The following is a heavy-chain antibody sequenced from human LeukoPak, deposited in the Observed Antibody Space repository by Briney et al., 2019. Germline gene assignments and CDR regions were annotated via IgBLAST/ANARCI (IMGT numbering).Heavy chain of an antibody. CDR3: ARDISLTIFGVADDAFDI. V-gene: IGHV4-4*07. CDR1: DGSISSYY. Sequence: PSETLSLTCTVSDGSISSYYWSWIRQPAGKGLEWIGRIYTSGSTNYNPSLKSRVTMSVDTSKNQFSLKLSSVTAADTAVYYCARDISLTIFGVADDAFDIWGQGTMVTVSS. D-gene: IGHD3-3*01. CDR2: IYTSGST. J-gene: IGHJ3*02.